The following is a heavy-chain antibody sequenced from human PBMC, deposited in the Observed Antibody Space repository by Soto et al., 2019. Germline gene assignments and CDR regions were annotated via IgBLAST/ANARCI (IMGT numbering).Heavy chain of an antibody. CDR1: GFTFSSYG. CDR2: ISYDGSNK. Sequence: PGGPLRLSCAASGFTFSSYGMHWVRQAPGKGLEWVAVISYDGSNKYYADSVKGRFTISRDNSKNTLYLQMNSLRAEDTAVYYCARGLGRDYYDNRGHFHLDYWGPGTLVTVSS. D-gene: IGHD3-22*01. J-gene: IGHJ4*02. CDR3: ARGLGRDYYDNRGHFHLDY. V-gene: IGHV3-30*03.